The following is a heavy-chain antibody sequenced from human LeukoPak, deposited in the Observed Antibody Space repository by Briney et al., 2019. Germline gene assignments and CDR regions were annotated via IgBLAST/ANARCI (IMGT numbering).Heavy chain of an antibody. V-gene: IGHV3-23*01. CDR1: GFTFSSYA. J-gene: IGHJ5*02. D-gene: IGHD3-10*01. CDR2: ISGSGGST. Sequence: PGGSLRLSCAASGFTFSSYAMSWVRQAPGKGLEWVSAISGSGGSTYYADSVKGRFTISRDNSKNTLYLQMNSPRAEDTAVYYCACYGSGSRNWFDPWGQGTLVTVSS. CDR3: ACYGSGSRNWFDP.